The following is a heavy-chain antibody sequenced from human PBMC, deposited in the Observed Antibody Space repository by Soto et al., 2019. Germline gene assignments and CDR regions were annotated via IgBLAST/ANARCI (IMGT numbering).Heavy chain of an antibody. CDR1: GGSISGYY. V-gene: IGHV4-59*01. Sequence: SETLSLTCTVSGGSISGYYWSWIRQPPGKGLEWIGYMYNTGSTVYNPSFKSRVTISVDTSKNQFSLKLNSVTAADTAVYYCARDLLGYCGTDCYPLAVWAQGSTVTVSS. CDR2: MYNTGST. D-gene: IGHD2-21*02. J-gene: IGHJ6*02. CDR3: ARDLLGYCGTDCYPLAV.